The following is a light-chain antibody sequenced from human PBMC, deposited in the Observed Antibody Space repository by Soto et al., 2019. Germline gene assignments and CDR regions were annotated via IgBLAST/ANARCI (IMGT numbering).Light chain of an antibody. Sequence: IVMTQSPATLSVSPGERATLSCRASQSVYSNLAWYQQKPGQAPRLLIFGASTRATGIPARFSGSGSGTEFTLAISSLQSEDFGVYYCQQRSNWPPITFGQGTRLEIK. CDR1: QSVYSN. V-gene: IGKV3D-15*01. CDR3: QQRSNWPPIT. CDR2: GAS. J-gene: IGKJ5*01.